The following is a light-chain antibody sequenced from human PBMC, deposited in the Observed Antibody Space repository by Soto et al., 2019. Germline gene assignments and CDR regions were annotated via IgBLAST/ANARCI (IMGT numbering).Light chain of an antibody. Sequence: DIQMAQSPSSLSASVGDRVTITCRASRSISNWLAWYQQRPGIAPKLLIFDASILQSGVPSRFSGSGSGTEFTLTISRLEPEDFAVYYCQQYGSSGTFGQGTKVDIK. J-gene: IGKJ1*01. V-gene: IGKV1-5*01. CDR1: RSISNW. CDR2: DAS. CDR3: QQYGSSGT.